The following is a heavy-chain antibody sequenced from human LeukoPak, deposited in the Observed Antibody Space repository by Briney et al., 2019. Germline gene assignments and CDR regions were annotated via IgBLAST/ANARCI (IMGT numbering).Heavy chain of an antibody. V-gene: IGHV1-46*01. Sequence: ASVRVSFKASGCTFTSYYMHWVRQAPGQGLEWMGIINPSGGSTSYAQKFQGRVTMTRDTSTSTLYMELSSLRPEDTAVYYCARDGWSEMGTILREVVSDYWGQGTLVTVSS. CDR1: GCTFTSYY. J-gene: IGHJ4*02. CDR3: ARDGWSEMGTILREVVSDY. CDR2: INPSGGST. D-gene: IGHD5-24*01.